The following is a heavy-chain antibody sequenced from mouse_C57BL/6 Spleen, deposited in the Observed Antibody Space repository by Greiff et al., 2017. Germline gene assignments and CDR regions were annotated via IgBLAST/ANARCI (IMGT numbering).Heavy chain of an antibody. Sequence: VQLQQPGAELVKPGASVKMSCKASGYTFTSYWITWVKQRPGQGLEWIGDIYPGSGSTNYNEKFKSKATLTVDTSSSTAYMQLSSLTSEDSAVYYCARGIYDGSPFAYWGQGTLVTVSA. J-gene: IGHJ3*01. CDR2: IYPGSGST. V-gene: IGHV1-55*01. CDR3: ARGIYDGSPFAY. CDR1: GYTFTSYW. D-gene: IGHD2-3*01.